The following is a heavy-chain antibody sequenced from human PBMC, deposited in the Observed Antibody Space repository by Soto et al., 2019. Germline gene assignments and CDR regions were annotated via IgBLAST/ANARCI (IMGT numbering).Heavy chain of an antibody. CDR2: ISYDGSNK. CDR3: AKDRSPAAARYGDYGGVGYYFDY. J-gene: IGHJ4*02. D-gene: IGHD4-17*01. CDR1: GFTFSSYG. Sequence: QVKLVESGGGVVQPVRSLKLSCAASGFTFSSYGMHWVRQAPGKGLEWVAVISYDGSNKYYADSVKGRFTISRDNSKNTLSLQMNSLRPEDTAVYYCAKDRSPAAARYGDYGGVGYYFDYWGQGTLVTVSS. V-gene: IGHV3-30*18.